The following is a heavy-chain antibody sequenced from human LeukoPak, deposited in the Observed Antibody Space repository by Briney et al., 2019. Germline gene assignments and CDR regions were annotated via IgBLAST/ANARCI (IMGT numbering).Heavy chain of an antibody. V-gene: IGHV1-2*02. J-gene: IGHJ6*03. CDR1: GYTFTEYY. Sequence: ASVKVFCKTSGYTFTEYYIHWVRQAPGHGLEWMGWVNPHSGGTNFAQSFRGRVTMTRDTSISTAYMELSRLRSDDTAVYYCARDRYSSGWYDGSDYYYMDVWGKGTTVTVSS. D-gene: IGHD6-19*01. CDR3: ARDRYSSGWYDGSDYYYMDV. CDR2: VNPHSGGT.